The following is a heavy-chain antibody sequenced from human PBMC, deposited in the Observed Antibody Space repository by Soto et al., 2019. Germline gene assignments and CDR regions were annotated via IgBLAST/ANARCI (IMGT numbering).Heavy chain of an antibody. Sequence: ASVKVSCKASGYTFTSYDINWVRQATGQGLEWMGWMNPNSGNTGCAQKFQGRVTMTRNTSISTAYKELSSLRSEDTAEYYCGRGRRKYSSSWYMDWFDPWGQGTLVTVSS. CDR2: MNPNSGNT. CDR1: GYTFTSYD. D-gene: IGHD6-13*01. J-gene: IGHJ5*02. V-gene: IGHV1-8*01. CDR3: GRGRRKYSSSWYMDWFDP.